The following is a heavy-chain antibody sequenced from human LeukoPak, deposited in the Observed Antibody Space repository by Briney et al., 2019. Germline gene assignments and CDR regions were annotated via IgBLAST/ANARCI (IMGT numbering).Heavy chain of an antibody. V-gene: IGHV3-23*01. CDR1: GFTFSSYA. Sequence: GASLRLSCAASGFTFSSYAMSWVRQAPGKGLEWVSAISGGGGSTYYADSVKGRFTISRDNSKNTLYLQMNSLRAEDTAVYYCAKDRGYDILTGKPDYWGQGTLVTVSS. J-gene: IGHJ4*02. D-gene: IGHD3-9*01. CDR3: AKDRGYDILTGKPDY. CDR2: ISGGGGST.